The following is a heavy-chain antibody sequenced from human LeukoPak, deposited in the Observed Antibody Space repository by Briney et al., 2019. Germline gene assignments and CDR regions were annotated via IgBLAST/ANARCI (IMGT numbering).Heavy chain of an antibody. CDR2: ISSSSSYI. CDR1: GFTFSSYS. Sequence: GGSLRLSCTASGFTFSSYSMNWVRQAPGKGLEWVSSISSSSSYIYYADSVKGRFTISRDNAKNSLYLQMNSLRAEDTAVYYCARACSGGSCYSDWGQGTLVTVSS. CDR3: ARACSGGSCYSD. V-gene: IGHV3-21*01. J-gene: IGHJ4*02. D-gene: IGHD2-15*01.